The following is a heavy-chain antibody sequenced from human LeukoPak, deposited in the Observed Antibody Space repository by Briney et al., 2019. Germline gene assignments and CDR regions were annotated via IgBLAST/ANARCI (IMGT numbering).Heavy chain of an antibody. J-gene: IGHJ4*02. D-gene: IGHD1-1*01. V-gene: IGHV1-8*01. Sequence: ASVKVSCKASGYTFTSYDINWVRQATGQGLEWMGWMNPNSGNTGYAQKFQGRVTMTRNTSISTAYMELSSLRSEDTAVYYCTFSWTGPNQPFDYWGQGTLVTVSS. CDR2: MNPNSGNT. CDR3: TFSWTGPNQPFDY. CDR1: GYTFTSYD.